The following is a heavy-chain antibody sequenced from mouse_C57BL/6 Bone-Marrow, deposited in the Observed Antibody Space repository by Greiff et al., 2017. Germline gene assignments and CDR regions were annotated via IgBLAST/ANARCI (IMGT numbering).Heavy chain of an antibody. J-gene: IGHJ4*01. CDR2: ISSGGDYI. V-gene: IGHV5-9-1*02. CDR3: TKSRISARDY. CDR1: GFTFSSYA. D-gene: IGHD6-2*01. Sequence: EVTVVESGAGLVKPGGSLKLSCAASGFTFSSYAMSWVSQTPEKRLEWVAYISSGGDYIYYADTVKGRFTFSRDNARNTLYLQMSRLKSEDTAMXYCTKSRISARDYWGQGTSVTVSA.